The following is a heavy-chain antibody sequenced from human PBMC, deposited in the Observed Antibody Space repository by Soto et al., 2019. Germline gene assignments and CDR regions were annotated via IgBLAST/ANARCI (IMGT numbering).Heavy chain of an antibody. CDR1: GYTFTGYY. J-gene: IGHJ4*02. CDR2: INPNSGGT. D-gene: IGHD6-13*01. V-gene: IGHV1-2*04. CDR3: ARELANGYRSSWPFDY. Sequence: ASVKVSCKASGYTFTGYYMHWVRQAPGQGLEWMGWINPNSGGTNYAQKFQGWVTMTRDTSISTAYMELSRLRSDDTDVYYCARELANGYRSSWPFDYWGQGTLVTVSS.